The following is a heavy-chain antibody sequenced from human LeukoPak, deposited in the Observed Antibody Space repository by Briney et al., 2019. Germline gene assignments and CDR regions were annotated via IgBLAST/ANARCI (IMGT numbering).Heavy chain of an antibody. V-gene: IGHV4-34*01. D-gene: IGHD6-19*01. CDR1: GGSFSGYY. CDR2: INHSGST. Sequence: SETLSLTCAVYGGSFSGYYWSWIRQPPGKGLEWIGEINHSGSTNYNPSLKSRDTISVDTSKIQFSLKLSSVTAADTAVYYCARASQQWPEKSFDYWGQGTLVTVSS. CDR3: ARASQQWPEKSFDY. J-gene: IGHJ4*02.